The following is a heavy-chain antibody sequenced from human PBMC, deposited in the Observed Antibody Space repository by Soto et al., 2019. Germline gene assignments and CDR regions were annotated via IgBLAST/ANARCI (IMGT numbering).Heavy chain of an antibody. CDR1: GYTFTSYG. CDR2: ISAYNGNT. CDR3: ARANRDDDWYWYFDL. D-gene: IGHD3-9*01. V-gene: IGHV1-18*01. Sequence: QVQLVQSGAEVKKPGASVKVSCKASGYTFTSYGISWVRQAPGQGLEWMGWISAYNGNTNNAQKLQGRVTMTTDTSTSTAYMELRSLRSDDTAVYYCARANRDDDWYWYFDLWGRGTLVTVSS. J-gene: IGHJ2*01.